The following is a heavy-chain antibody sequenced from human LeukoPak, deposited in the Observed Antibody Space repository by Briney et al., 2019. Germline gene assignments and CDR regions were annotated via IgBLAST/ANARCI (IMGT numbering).Heavy chain of an antibody. D-gene: IGHD6-13*01. CDR2: IYYSGST. Sequence: SETLSLTCTVSGGSISSGGYYWSWIRQHPGKGLEWIGYIYYSGSTYYNPSLKSRVTISVDTSKNQFSLKLSSVTAADTAVYYCARGIAAAGITLGNWFDPWGQGTLVTVSS. CDR3: ARGIAAAGITLGNWFDP. J-gene: IGHJ5*02. CDR1: GGSISSGGYY. V-gene: IGHV4-31*03.